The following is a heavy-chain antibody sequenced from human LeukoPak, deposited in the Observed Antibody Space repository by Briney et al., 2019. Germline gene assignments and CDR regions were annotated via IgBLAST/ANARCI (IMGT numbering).Heavy chain of an antibody. D-gene: IGHD2-15*01. V-gene: IGHV3-9*01. J-gene: IGHJ3*01. CDR1: GFTFTTYS. CDR2: ISYTSETK. CDR3: AKDRGGSSQLGDAFDV. Sequence: PGGSLRLSCEASGFTFTTYSMTWVRQAPGKGLEWVSGISYTSETKGYVDSVKGRFTISRDNSKNSLYLQMNSLRAEDTALYYCAKDRGGSSQLGDAFDVWGHGTMVTVSS.